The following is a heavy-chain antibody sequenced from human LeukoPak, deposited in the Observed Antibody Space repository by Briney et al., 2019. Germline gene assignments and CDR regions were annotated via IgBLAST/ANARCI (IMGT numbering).Heavy chain of an antibody. CDR1: GYTSTGYY. Sequence: GASLKGSCTAPGYTSTGYYMHWVRQAPGQGLEWMGRITPNSGGTIYAQKLHGRVNMTRDTSISTAYMELSRLRSDDTAVYYCARTSINPQWLASTNWFDPWGQGTLVTVSS. CDR3: ARTSINPQWLASTNWFDP. CDR2: ITPNSGGT. D-gene: IGHD6-19*01. V-gene: IGHV1-2*06. J-gene: IGHJ5*02.